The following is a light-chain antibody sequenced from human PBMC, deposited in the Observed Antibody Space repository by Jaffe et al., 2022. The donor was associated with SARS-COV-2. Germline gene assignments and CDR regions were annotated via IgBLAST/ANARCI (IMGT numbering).Light chain of an antibody. J-gene: IGKJ4*01. CDR2: AAS. V-gene: IGKV3-15*01. Sequence: EIVMTQSPATLSLSPGERATLSCKASQSISSNLAWYHQRPGQAPRLLIYAASTRATGIPARFSGSGSGTDFTLTISSLQSEDFAVYYCQQYQNWPPLTFGGGTKVEIK. CDR3: QQYQNWPPLT. CDR1: QSISSN.